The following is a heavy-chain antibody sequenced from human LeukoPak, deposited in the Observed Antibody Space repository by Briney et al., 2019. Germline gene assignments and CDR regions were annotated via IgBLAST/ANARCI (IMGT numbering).Heavy chain of an antibody. D-gene: IGHD5-18*01. V-gene: IGHV4-59*08. Sequence: SETLSLTCTVSGGSISSYYWSWIRQPPGKGLEWIGYIYYSGSTNYNPSLKSRVTISVDTSKNQFSLKLSSVTAADTAVYYCARGALQGWLLPDYWGPGTLVTVSS. CDR2: IYYSGST. CDR3: ARGALQGWLLPDY. J-gene: IGHJ4*02. CDR1: GGSISSYY.